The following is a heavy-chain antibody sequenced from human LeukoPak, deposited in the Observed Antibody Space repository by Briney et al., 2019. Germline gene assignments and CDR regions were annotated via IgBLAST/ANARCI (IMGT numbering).Heavy chain of an antibody. D-gene: IGHD1-26*01. CDR3: ARDGEGALALGY. V-gene: IGHV3-21*01. Sequence: PGGSLRLSCAASGFTFSSYSMTWVRQAPGKGLEWVSSISSSSSYIYYADSVKGRFTISRDNAKNSLYLQVNSLRAEDTAVYYCARDGEGALALGYWGQGTLVTVSS. CDR1: GFTFSSYS. J-gene: IGHJ4*02. CDR2: ISSSSSYI.